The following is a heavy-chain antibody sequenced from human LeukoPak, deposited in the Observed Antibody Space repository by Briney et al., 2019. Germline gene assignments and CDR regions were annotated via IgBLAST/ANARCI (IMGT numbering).Heavy chain of an antibody. CDR1: GFSFSSFT. CDR3: ANYCSASTCYGVEGY. CDR2: ISSSGAYI. V-gene: IGHV3-21*01. Sequence: SGGSLRLSCAASGFSFSSFTMNWVREAPGKGPEWVSSISSSGAYIYYADSVKGRLTISRDNARKSLYLQMNSLRAGDTAIYYCANYCSASTCYGVEGYWGQGTLVTV. J-gene: IGHJ4*02. D-gene: IGHD2-2*01.